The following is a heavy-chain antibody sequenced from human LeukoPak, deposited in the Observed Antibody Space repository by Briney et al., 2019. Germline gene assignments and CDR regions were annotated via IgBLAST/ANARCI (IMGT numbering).Heavy chain of an antibody. V-gene: IGHV3-21*04. CDR2: ISSSSSYR. CDR1: GFTLSSYS. CDR3: ASSRDGYNWYYFDY. Sequence: GGSLRLPCAASGFTLSSYSMNWVRQAPGKGLEWVSSISSSSSYRYYADSVKGRFTISRDNAKNSLYLQMNSLRAEDMAVYYCASSRDGYNWYYFDYWGQGTLVTVSS. J-gene: IGHJ4*02. D-gene: IGHD5-24*01.